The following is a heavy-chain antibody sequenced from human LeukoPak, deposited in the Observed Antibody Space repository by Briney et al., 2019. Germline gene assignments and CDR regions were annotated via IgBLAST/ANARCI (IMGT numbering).Heavy chain of an antibody. J-gene: IGHJ3*02. D-gene: IGHD1-1*01. CDR2: IYSGGST. CDR1: GGSISSNY. CDR3: ARAGGRRHAFDI. V-gene: IGHV3-53*01. Sequence: ETLSLTCTVSGGSISSNYMSWVRQAPGKGLEWVSVIYSGGSTYYADSVKGRFTISRDNSKNTLYLQMNSLRAEDTAVYYCARAGGRRHAFDIWGQGTMVTVSS.